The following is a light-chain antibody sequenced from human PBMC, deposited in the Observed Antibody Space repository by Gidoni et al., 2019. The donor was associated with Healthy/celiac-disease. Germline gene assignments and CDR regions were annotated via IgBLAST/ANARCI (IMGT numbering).Light chain of an antibody. Sequence: SYELTQPPSVSVSPGQTARITFSGDALPKQYAYWYQQKPGQAPVLVIYKDSERPSGIPERFSGSSSGTTVTLTISGVQAEDEADYYCQSADSSGTYGVFGTGTKVTVL. V-gene: IGLV3-25*03. J-gene: IGLJ1*01. CDR3: QSADSSGTYGV. CDR2: KDS. CDR1: ALPKQY.